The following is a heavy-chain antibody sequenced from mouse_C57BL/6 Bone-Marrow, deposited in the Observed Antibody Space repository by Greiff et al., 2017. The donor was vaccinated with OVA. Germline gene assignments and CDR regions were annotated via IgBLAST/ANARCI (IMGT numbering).Heavy chain of an antibody. D-gene: IGHD1-1*01. CDR1: GFSLTSYA. CDR2: IWTGGGT. V-gene: IGHV2-9-1*01. J-gene: IGHJ2*01. Sequence: QVQLQQSGPGLVAPSQSLSITCTVSGFSLTSYAISWVRQPPGKGLEWLGVIWTGGGTNYNSALKSRLSISKDNSKSQVFLKMNSLQTDDTARYYCARNYNYGSSYYFDYWGQGTTLTVSS. CDR3: ARNYNYGSSYYFDY.